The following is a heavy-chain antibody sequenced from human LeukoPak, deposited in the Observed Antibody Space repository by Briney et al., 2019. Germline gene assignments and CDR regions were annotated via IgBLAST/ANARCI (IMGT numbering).Heavy chain of an antibody. CDR1: GYTFTGYY. J-gene: IGHJ6*03. CDR2: VNPNSGGV. Sequence: ASVKVSCKASGYTFTGYYMHWVRQAPGQGLEWIGWVNPNSGGVNYAQRFQGRVTMTRDTSISTAYMELNRLMSDDTAVYYCARAPLKYSSGYYYYYYYMDVWGKGNTVTVSS. D-gene: IGHD6-19*01. V-gene: IGHV1-2*02. CDR3: ARAPLKYSSGYYYYYYYMDV.